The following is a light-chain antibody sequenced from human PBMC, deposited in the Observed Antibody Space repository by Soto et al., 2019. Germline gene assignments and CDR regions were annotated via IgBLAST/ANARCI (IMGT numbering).Light chain of an antibody. J-gene: IGKJ1*01. Sequence: EIVMTQSPATLSVSPGERATLSCRASQSVSSNFAWYQQKPGQAPRLLIYGASTRATGIPARFSGSGSGTELSLTISSLQSADFAVYYCQQYNNWPPWTFGQGTKVEIK. CDR1: QSVSSN. CDR2: GAS. CDR3: QQYNNWPPWT. V-gene: IGKV3-15*01.